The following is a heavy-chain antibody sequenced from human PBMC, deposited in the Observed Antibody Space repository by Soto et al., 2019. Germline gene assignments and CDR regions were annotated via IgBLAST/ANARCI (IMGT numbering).Heavy chain of an antibody. CDR3: ARDIVVVPAAYGMDV. J-gene: IGHJ6*02. CDR2: INSDGSST. Sequence: EVQLVESGGGLVQPGGSLRLSCAASGFTFSSYWMHWVRQAPGKGLVWVSRINSDGSSTSYADSVKGRFTISRDNAKNTLYLQMNSLRAEDTAVYYCARDIVVVPAAYGMDVWDQGTTVTVSS. D-gene: IGHD2-2*01. V-gene: IGHV3-74*01. CDR1: GFTFSSYW.